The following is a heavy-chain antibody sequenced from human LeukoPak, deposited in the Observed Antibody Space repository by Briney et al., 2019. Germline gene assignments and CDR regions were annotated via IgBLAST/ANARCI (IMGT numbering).Heavy chain of an antibody. J-gene: IGHJ6*03. CDR3: AKDRQWHNNPRKYMDV. Sequence: GRSLRLSCAASGFTFSSYGMHWVRQAPGKGLEWVAVIWYDGSNKYYADSVKVRFTISRDNSKNTLYLQMNSLRAEDTAVYYCAKDRQWHNNPRKYMDVWGKGTTVTVSS. CDR2: IWYDGSNK. V-gene: IGHV3-33*06. D-gene: IGHD6-19*01. CDR1: GFTFSSYG.